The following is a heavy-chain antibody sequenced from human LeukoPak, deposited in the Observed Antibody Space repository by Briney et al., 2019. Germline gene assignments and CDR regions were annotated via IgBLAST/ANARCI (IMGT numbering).Heavy chain of an antibody. Sequence: PVASVKVSCKASGGSFNRYAISWVRQAPGQGLEWMGGIIPIFGTANYAQKFQGRVTITADKSTNTAYMELSSLRSEDTAVYSCARSQPLAYFDLWGRGTLVTVSS. V-gene: IGHV1-69*06. CDR3: ARSQPLAYFDL. J-gene: IGHJ2*01. CDR2: IIPIFGTA. CDR1: GGSFNRYA.